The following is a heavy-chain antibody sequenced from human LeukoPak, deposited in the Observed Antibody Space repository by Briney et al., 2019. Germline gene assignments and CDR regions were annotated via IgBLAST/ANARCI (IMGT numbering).Heavy chain of an antibody. CDR2: FDPEDGET. CDR1: GYTLTELS. D-gene: IGHD2-15*01. V-gene: IGHV1-24*01. J-gene: IGHJ4*02. Sequence: ASVKVSCKVSGYTLTELSMHWVRQAPGKGLEWTGAFDPEDGETIYAQKFQGRVTMTEDTSTDTAYMELSSLRSEDTAVYYCATLLGYCSGGSCYFDYWGQGTLVTVSS. CDR3: ATLLGYCSGGSCYFDY.